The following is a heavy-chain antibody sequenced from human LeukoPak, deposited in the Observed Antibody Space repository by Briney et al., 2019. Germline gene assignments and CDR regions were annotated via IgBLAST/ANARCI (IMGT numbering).Heavy chain of an antibody. D-gene: IGHD5-18*01. CDR1: GGSISSGSYY. V-gene: IGHV4-61*02. Sequence: SETLSLTCTVSGGSISSGSYYWSWIRQPAGKGLEWIGRIYTSGSTNYNPSLKSRVTISVDTSKNQFSLKLSSVTAADTAVYYCARGYSYGRNWFDPWGQGTLVTVSS. CDR2: IYTSGST. CDR3: ARGYSYGRNWFDP. J-gene: IGHJ5*02.